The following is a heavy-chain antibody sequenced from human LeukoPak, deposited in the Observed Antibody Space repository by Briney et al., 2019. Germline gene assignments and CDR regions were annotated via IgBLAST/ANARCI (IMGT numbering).Heavy chain of an antibody. CDR2: ITYDGSNK. CDR1: GFTFSSYG. Sequence: GRSLRLSCAASGFTFSSYGMHWVRQAPGKGLEWVAVITYDGSNKYYADSVKGRFTISRDNSKNTLYLQVNSLRAEDTAVYYCAKDQASYYYDSSGYYYYGMDVWGQGTTVTVSS. J-gene: IGHJ6*02. CDR3: AKDQASYYYDSSGYYYYGMDV. D-gene: IGHD3-22*01. V-gene: IGHV3-30*18.